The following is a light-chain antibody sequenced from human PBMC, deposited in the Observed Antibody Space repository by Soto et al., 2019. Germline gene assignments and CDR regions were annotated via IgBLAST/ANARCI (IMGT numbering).Light chain of an antibody. CDR3: QHRSNWPIT. V-gene: IGKV3-11*01. CDR1: QSVSSY. J-gene: IGKJ5*01. CDR2: DAF. Sequence: EIVLTQSPATLSLSPGERATLSCRASQSVSSYLAWYQQKPGQAPRLLIYDAFNRAAGIPARFSGSGSGTDFTLTISSLEPEDFAVYYCQHRSNWPITFGQGTLLEIK.